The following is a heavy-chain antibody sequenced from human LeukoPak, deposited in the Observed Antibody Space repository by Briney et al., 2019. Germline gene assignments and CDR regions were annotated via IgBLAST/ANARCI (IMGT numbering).Heavy chain of an antibody. Sequence: GESLRLSCAASGFTFSDYYMSWIRQAPGKGLKWVSYISSSDGTTYYADSVKGRFTISRDNSKNTLYLQMNSLRAEDTAVYYCANPRFMTTVSSYYYYGMDVWGQGTTVTVSS. D-gene: IGHD4-17*01. CDR3: ANPRFMTTVSSYYYYGMDV. J-gene: IGHJ6*02. V-gene: IGHV3-23*01. CDR1: GFTFSDYY. CDR2: ISSSDGTT.